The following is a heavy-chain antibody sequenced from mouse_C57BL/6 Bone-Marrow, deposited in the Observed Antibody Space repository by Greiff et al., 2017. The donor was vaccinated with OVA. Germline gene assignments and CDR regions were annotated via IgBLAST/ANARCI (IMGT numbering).Heavy chain of an antibody. V-gene: IGHV1-9*01. CDR2: ILPGSGST. CDR3: ARNGYYAAY. D-gene: IGHD2-3*01. J-gene: IGHJ3*01. CDR1: GYTFTGYW. Sequence: QVQLQQTGAELMKPGASVKLSCKATGYTFTGYWIEWVKQRPGHGLEWIGEILPGSGSTNYNAKFKGKATFTADTSSNTAYMQLSSLTTEDSAIYYCARNGYYAAYWGQGTLVTVSA.